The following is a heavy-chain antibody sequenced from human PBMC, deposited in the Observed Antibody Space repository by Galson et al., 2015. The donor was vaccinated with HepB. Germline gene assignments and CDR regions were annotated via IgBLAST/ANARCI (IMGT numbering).Heavy chain of an antibody. V-gene: IGHV1-69*13. Sequence: SVKVSCKASGGTFSSYAISWVRQAPGQGLEWMGGIIPIFGTANYAQKFQGRVTITADESTSTAYMELSGLRSEDTAVYYCARANGPYYGSGSYWGQGTLVTVSS. CDR3: ARANGPYYGSGSY. CDR1: GGTFSSYA. CDR2: IIPIFGTA. J-gene: IGHJ4*02. D-gene: IGHD3-10*01.